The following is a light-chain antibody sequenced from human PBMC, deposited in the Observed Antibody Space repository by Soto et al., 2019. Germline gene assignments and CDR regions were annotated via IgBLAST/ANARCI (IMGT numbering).Light chain of an antibody. CDR2: GVS. J-gene: IGKJ5*01. CDR3: QQYDSYPT. CDR1: QGIGNH. Sequence: DIQMTQSPSSLSASVGDRVTITCRGSQGIGNHLAWFQQEPGKAPKSLIYGVSGLHSGVPSKFRGSGSGTDFTLTIYSVQPEDFATYYCQQYDSYPTFGQGTRLEIK. V-gene: IGKV1-16*02.